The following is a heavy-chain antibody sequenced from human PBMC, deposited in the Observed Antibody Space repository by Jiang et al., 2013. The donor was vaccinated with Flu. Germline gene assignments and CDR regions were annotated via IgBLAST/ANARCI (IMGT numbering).Heavy chain of an antibody. CDR2: ISYDGSNK. J-gene: IGHJ4*02. Sequence: WVRQAPGKGLEWVAVISYDGSNKYYADSVKGRFTISRDNSKNTLYLQMNSLRAEDTAVYYCAKGVWNYAYSPYYFESWGQGTLVTVYS. V-gene: IGHV3-30*04. D-gene: IGHD1-7*01. CDR3: AKGVWNYAYSPYYFES.